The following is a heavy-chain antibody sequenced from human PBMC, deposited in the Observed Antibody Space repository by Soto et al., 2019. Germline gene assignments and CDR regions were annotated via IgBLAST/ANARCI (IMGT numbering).Heavy chain of an antibody. J-gene: IGHJ4*02. V-gene: IGHV3-33*06. CDR2: IWYDGSNK. D-gene: IGHD1-1*01. CDR1: GFTFSSYG. CDR3: AKAARTTTLYNFDF. Sequence: GGSLRLSCAASGFTFSSYGMHWVRQAPGKGLEWVAVIWYDGSNKYYADSVKGRFTISRDNSKNTLYLQMNSLRAEDTAVYYCAKAARTTTLYNFDFWGQGTLVTVSS.